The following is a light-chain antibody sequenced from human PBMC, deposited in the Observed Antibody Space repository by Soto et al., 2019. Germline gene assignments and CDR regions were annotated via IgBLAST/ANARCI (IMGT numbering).Light chain of an antibody. J-gene: IGKJ3*01. V-gene: IGKV3D-20*02. Sequence: EIVLTQSPGTLSLSPGERATLSCRASQSVSSSYLAWYQQKPGQAPRLLIYGASSRATGIPDRFSGSGSGTDFTLTISSLEPEDFAVYYCQQRSNWPGFGPGTKVDIK. CDR3: QQRSNWPG. CDR2: GAS. CDR1: QSVSSSY.